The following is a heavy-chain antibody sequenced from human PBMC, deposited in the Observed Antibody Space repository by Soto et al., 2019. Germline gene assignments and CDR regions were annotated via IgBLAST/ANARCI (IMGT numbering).Heavy chain of an antibody. CDR3: ARVVDPELPNWFDP. CDR1: GFTFSSYA. D-gene: IGHD1-7*01. J-gene: IGHJ5*02. CDR2: ISGSGGST. V-gene: IGHV3-23*01. Sequence: EVQLLESGGGLVQPGGSLRLSCSASGFTFSSYAMSWVRQAPGKRLKWVSAISGSGGSTYYADSVKGRFTISRDNSKNTPDLQMNSLRAEDTAVYYCARVVDPELPNWFDPWGQGTLVTVSS.